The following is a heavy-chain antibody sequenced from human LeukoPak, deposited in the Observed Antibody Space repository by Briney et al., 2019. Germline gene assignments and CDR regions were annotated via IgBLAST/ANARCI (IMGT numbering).Heavy chain of an antibody. J-gene: IGHJ6*03. CDR1: GVSISSSSYY. Sequence: SETLSLTCTVSGVSISSSSYYGRWIRQPPGKGLEWIGEINHSGRTNYHPSLKSRLTISVDTSKNQFSLKLSSVTAADTAVYDCARHSVVRGAQYYYYYYDMDVWGKGTTVTISS. CDR2: INHSGRT. D-gene: IGHD3-10*01. V-gene: IGHV4-39*01. CDR3: ARHSVVRGAQYYYYYYDMDV.